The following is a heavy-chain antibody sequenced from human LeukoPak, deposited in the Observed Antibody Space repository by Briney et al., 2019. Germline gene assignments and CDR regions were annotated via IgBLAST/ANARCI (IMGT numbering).Heavy chain of an antibody. CDR3: ARQVVVVITVNWFDP. CDR2: IYHSGTT. J-gene: IGHJ5*02. V-gene: IGHV4-38-2*02. D-gene: IGHD3-22*01. Sequence: PSDTLSLTCTVSGYSISSTYYWGWIRQPPGKGLQWIGSIYHSGTTYYNPSLRSRVTISVDTSKNQFSLKLSSVTAADTAVYYCARQVVVVITVNWFDPWGQGTLVTVSS. CDR1: GYSISSTYY.